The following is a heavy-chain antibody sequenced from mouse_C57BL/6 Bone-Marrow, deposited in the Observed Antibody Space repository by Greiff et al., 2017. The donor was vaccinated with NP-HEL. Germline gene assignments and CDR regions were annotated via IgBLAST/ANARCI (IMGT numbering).Heavy chain of an antibody. J-gene: IGHJ3*01. D-gene: IGHD3-3*01. V-gene: IGHV1-22*01. CDR3: AREGQP. CDR2: INPNNGGP. CDR1: GYAFTDSN. Sequence: VHVKQSGPELVKPGASVKISCKASGYAFTDSNMNWVKQSHGKGLEWIGWINPNNGGPSYNRKFKGKATLTVNKSSSTAYEELRGLTSEDSAVYYCAREGQPWGQGTLVTVSA.